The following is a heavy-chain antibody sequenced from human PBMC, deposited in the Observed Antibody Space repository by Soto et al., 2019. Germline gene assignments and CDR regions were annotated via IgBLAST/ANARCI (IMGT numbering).Heavy chain of an antibody. Sequence: PSETLSLTCTDSGGSIISYYLHWIRQPPGKGLEWIGSVHYSGSTNYNPSLKSQVTISVDTSKNQFSLKVSSVTPEDTAVYYCARDRPMRYDSSGYSNWGQGTLVTVSS. J-gene: IGHJ4*02. D-gene: IGHD3-22*01. CDR2: VHYSGST. CDR3: ARDRPMRYDSSGYSN. V-gene: IGHV4-59*12. CDR1: GGSIISYY.